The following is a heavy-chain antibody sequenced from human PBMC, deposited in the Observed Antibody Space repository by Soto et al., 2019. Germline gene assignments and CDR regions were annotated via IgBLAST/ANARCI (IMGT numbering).Heavy chain of an antibody. V-gene: IGHV3-7*01. J-gene: IGHJ6*02. D-gene: IGHD6-19*01. CDR3: ASGSPGSGWPYHYYGMDV. CDR2: IKQDGSEK. CDR1: GFTFSSYW. Sequence: VGSLRLSCVAPGFTFSSYWMSWVRQAPGKGLEWVANIKQDGSEKYYVDSVKDRFTISRDNAKSSRYLQMNSLRAEDSAVYYWASGSPGSGWPYHYYGMDVWGQGTTDTVSS.